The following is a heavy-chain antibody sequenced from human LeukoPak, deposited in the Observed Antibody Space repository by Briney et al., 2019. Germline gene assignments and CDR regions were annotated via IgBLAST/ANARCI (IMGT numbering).Heavy chain of an antibody. D-gene: IGHD4-23*01. CDR3: ARGPQDYGGHSDYNDGFDI. J-gene: IGHJ3*02. V-gene: IGHV4-4*07. CDR2: IYTSGST. Sequence: SETLSLTCTVSDGSISGYYWSWIRQPAGKGLEWIGRIYTSGSTNYNPSLESRVTMSVDTSKNHFSLKLSSVTAADTAVYYCARGPQDYGGHSDYNDGFDIWGQGTMVTVSS. CDR1: DGSISGYY.